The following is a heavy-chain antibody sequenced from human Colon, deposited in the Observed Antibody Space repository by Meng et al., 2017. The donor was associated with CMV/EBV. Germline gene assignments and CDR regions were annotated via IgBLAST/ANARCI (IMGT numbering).Heavy chain of an antibody. CDR3: ARSALGTGPYYYDSSGYAHYFDY. Sequence: GESLKLSCAASGFTFSSYAMHWVRQAPGKGLEWVAVISYDGSNKYYADSVKGRFTISRDNSKNTLYLQMNSLRAEDTAVYYCARSALGTGPYYYDSSGYAHYFDYWGQGTLVTVSS. CDR2: ISYDGSNK. J-gene: IGHJ4*02. CDR1: GFTFSSYA. V-gene: IGHV3-30*04. D-gene: IGHD3-22*01.